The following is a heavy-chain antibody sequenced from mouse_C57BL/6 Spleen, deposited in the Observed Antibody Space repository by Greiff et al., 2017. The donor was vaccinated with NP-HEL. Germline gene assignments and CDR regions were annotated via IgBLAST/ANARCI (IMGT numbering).Heavy chain of an antibody. CDR3: ARKGAVHWYFDV. CDR1: GYTFTSYW. Sequence: QVQLKQPGAELVKPGASVKLSCKASGYTFTSYWMHWVKQRPGQGLEWIGMIHPNSGSTNYNEKFKSKATLTVDKSSSTAYMQLSSLTSEDSAVYYCARKGAVHWYFDVWGTGTTVTVSS. J-gene: IGHJ1*03. CDR2: IHPNSGST. V-gene: IGHV1-64*01. D-gene: IGHD3-3*01.